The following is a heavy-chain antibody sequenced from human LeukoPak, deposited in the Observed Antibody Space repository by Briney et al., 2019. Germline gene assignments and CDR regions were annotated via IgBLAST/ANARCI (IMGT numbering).Heavy chain of an antibody. Sequence: GESLKISCKGSGYSFTSYWIGWVRQMPGKGLEWMGIIYPGDSDTRYSPSFQGQVTISADKSISTAYLQWSSLKASDTDMYYCARHGSSSWYYMDVWGKGTTVTVSS. CDR3: ARHGSSSWYYMDV. CDR1: GYSFTSYW. J-gene: IGHJ6*03. CDR2: IYPGDSDT. V-gene: IGHV5-51*01. D-gene: IGHD6-13*01.